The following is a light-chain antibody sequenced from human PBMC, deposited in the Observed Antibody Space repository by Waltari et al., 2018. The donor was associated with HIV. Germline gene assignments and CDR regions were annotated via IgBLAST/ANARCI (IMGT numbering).Light chain of an antibody. CDR2: EVS. CDR1: SSDVGGYNY. V-gene: IGLV2-14*01. CDR3: SSYTSSSTLV. J-gene: IGLJ1*01. Sequence: QSALTQPASVSGSPGQSITISCTGTSSDVGGYNYASWYQQHPGKAPQLIIYEVSNRPSGVSNRFSGSKSGNTASLTISGLQAEDEADYYCSSYTSSSTLVFGTGTKVTVL.